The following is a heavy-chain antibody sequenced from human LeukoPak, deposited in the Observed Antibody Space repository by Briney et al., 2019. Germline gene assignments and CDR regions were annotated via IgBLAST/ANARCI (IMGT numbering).Heavy chain of an antibody. CDR2: IKQDGSEK. D-gene: IGHD2-2*01. CDR3: ARDRGVVPAALEFDY. Sequence: GGSLRLSCAASGFTFSSYWMSWVRQAPGKGLEWVANIKQDGSEKYYVDSVKGRLTISRDNAKNSLYLQMNSLRAEDTAVYYCARDRGVVPAALEFDYWGQGTLVTVSS. J-gene: IGHJ4*02. V-gene: IGHV3-7*01. CDR1: GFTFSSYW.